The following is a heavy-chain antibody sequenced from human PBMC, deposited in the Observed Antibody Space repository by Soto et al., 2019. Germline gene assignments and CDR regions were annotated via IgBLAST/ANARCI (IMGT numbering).Heavy chain of an antibody. Sequence: QVQLVESGGGVVQPGRSLRLSCAASGFTFSSYAMHWVRRAPGKGLEWMAVMSYDGSNKYYADSVKGRFTISRDNSKNTLYLQMSSLRPEDTELYYCARDGGSYWGQGTLVIVSS. J-gene: IGHJ4*02. CDR1: GFTFSSYA. CDR2: MSYDGSNK. CDR3: ARDGGSY. V-gene: IGHV3-30-3*01. D-gene: IGHD3-16*01.